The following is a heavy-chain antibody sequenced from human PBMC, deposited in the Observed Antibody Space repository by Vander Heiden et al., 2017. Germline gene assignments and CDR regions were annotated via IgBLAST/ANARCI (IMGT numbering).Heavy chain of an antibody. CDR1: GFPFSSYS. CDR2: ISSSSSYI. CDR3: AREDSSGYYSYNWFDP. J-gene: IGHJ5*02. Sequence: EVQLVESGGGLVKPGGSLRLSCPVSGFPFSSYSMNWVRQAPGKGLEWVSSISSSSSYIYYADSVKGRFTISRDNAKNSLYLQMNSPSAEDTAVYYCAREDSSGYYSYNWFDPWGQGTLVTVSS. V-gene: IGHV3-21*01. D-gene: IGHD3-22*01.